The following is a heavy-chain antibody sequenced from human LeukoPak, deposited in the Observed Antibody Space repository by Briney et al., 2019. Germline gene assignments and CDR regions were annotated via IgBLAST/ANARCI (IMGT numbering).Heavy chain of an antibody. CDR2: ISYDGSNK. CDR3: ARDYPLYCTNGVCYFPDY. CDR1: GFTFSSYA. Sequence: PGRSLRLPCAASGFTFSSYAMHWVRQDPGKGLEGVAVISYDGSNKYYADSVKGRFTISRDNSKNTLYLQMNSLRAEDTAVYYCARDYPLYCTNGVCYFPDYWGQGTLVTVSS. V-gene: IGHV3-30-3*01. J-gene: IGHJ4*02. D-gene: IGHD2-8*01.